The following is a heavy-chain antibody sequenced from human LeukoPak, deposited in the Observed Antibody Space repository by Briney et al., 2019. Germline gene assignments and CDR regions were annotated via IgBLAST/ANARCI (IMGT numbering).Heavy chain of an antibody. CDR1: GYTFTSYY. J-gene: IGHJ4*02. D-gene: IGHD4-17*01. Sequence: GASVKVSCKASGYTFTSYYMHWVRQAPGQGLEWMGIINPSGGSTSYAQKFQGRVTMTRDTSTSTVYMELSSLRSEDTAVYYCARDQIPKRNTVIPFDYWGQGTLVTVSS. CDR3: ARDQIPKRNTVIPFDY. V-gene: IGHV1-46*01. CDR2: INPSGGST.